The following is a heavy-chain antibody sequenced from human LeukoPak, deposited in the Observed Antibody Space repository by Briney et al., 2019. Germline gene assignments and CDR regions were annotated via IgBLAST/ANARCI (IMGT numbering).Heavy chain of an antibody. Sequence: SETLSLTCTVSGGSISTYYWSCIRQPPGKGLEWIGYIYYSGSTNYNPSLKNRVTISLDTSKNRFSLKLNSVTAADTAVYYCSRGPWSTGDAFGVWGQGTMVSVSS. D-gene: IGHD1-14*01. V-gene: IGHV4-59*01. CDR1: GGSISTYY. J-gene: IGHJ3*01. CDR2: IYYSGST. CDR3: SRGPWSTGDAFGV.